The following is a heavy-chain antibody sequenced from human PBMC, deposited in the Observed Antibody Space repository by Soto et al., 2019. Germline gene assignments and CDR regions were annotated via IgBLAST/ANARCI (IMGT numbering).Heavy chain of an antibody. J-gene: IGHJ4*02. V-gene: IGHV4-39*01. CDR1: GDSISSNNYY. CDR3: ARHPGYAVPTVYATHYFNY. D-gene: IGHD2-8*01. Sequence: QLQLQESGPGLVKPSETLSLTCTVSGDSISSNNYYCGWIRQPPGKGLEWIGSIYYSGSTYYNPSLKSRVTMSVDTSKSQFYLKLSSVTAADTAVYYCARHPGYAVPTVYATHYFNYWGQGILVTVSA. CDR2: IYYSGST.